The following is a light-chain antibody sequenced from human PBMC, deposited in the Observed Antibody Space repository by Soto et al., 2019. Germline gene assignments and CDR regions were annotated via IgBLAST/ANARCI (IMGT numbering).Light chain of an antibody. CDR2: EVS. J-gene: IGLJ1*01. CDR3: SSYAGSNNFDV. Sequence: QSALTQPPSASGSPGQSVTISCTGTSSDVGGYNYVSWYQQHPGKAPKLMIYEVSKRPSGVADRFSGSKSGNTASLTVSGLQADDEDDYYCSSYAGSNNFDVFGTGTKVTVL. V-gene: IGLV2-8*01. CDR1: SSDVGGYNY.